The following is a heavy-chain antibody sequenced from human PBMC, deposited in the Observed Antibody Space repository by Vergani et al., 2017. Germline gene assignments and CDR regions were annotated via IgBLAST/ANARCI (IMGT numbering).Heavy chain of an antibody. CDR1: GFTFSDFS. J-gene: IGHJ4*02. CDR2: IGSSGPYI. D-gene: IGHD5-12*01. V-gene: IGHV3-21*01. CDR3: ARDAARGYSGYDSPYYFDY. Sequence: VQLVESGGGLVKPGGSLRLSCAASGFTFSDFSMSWVRQAPGKGLEWVAFIGSSGPYINYADSVKGRFIISRDNSKNTLYLQMNSLRAEDTAVYYCARDAARGYSGYDSPYYFDYWGQGTLVTVSS.